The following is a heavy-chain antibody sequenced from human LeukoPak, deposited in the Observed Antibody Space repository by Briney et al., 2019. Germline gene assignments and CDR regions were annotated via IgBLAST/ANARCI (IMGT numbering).Heavy chain of an antibody. CDR3: ARETYCSSTSCYFDY. Sequence: GGSLRLSCAASGFTFGTYTITWVRQAPGKGLEWVSSLSSSSSYIYYADSVKGRFTISRDNAKNSLYLQMDSLRADDSAVYYCARETYCSSTSCYFDYWGQGSLVTVSS. D-gene: IGHD2-2*01. V-gene: IGHV3-21*01. J-gene: IGHJ4*02. CDR2: LSSSSSYI. CDR1: GFTFGTYT.